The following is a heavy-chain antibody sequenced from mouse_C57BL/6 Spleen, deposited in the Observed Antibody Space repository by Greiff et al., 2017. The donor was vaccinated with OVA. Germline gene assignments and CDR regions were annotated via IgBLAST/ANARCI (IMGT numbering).Heavy chain of an antibody. CDR1: GYAFTNYL. D-gene: IGHD1-1*01. CDR2: INPGSGGT. CDR3: ARADGSSYGPFAY. Sequence: LVESGAELVRPGTSVKVSCKASGYAFTNYLIEWVKQRPGQGLEWIGVINPGSGGTNYNEKFKGKATLTADKSSSTAYMQLSSLTSEDSAVYFGARADGSSYGPFAYWGQGTLVTVSA. V-gene: IGHV1-54*01. J-gene: IGHJ3*01.